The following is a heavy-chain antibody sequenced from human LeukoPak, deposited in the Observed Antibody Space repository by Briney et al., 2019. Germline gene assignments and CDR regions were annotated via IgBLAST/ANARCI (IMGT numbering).Heavy chain of an antibody. J-gene: IGHJ4*02. CDR1: GYTFTSYG. D-gene: IGHD3-10*01. V-gene: IGHV1-18*01. CDR2: ISAYNGNT. Sequence: GSVKVSCKASGYTFTSYGISWVRQAPGQGLEWMGWISAYNGNTNYAQKLQGRVTMTTDTSTSTAYMELRSLRSDDTAVYYCARDRYYYGSGSYGGEVNYWGQGTLVTVSS. CDR3: ARDRYYYGSGSYGGEVNY.